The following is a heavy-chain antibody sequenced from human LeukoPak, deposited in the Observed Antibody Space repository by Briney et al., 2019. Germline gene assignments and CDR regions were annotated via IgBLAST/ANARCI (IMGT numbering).Heavy chain of an antibody. CDR2: IYYSGTS. V-gene: IGHV4-39*02. Sequence: SETLSLTCTVSGGSVVSSSYYWGWIRQPPGKGLEWIGSIYYSGTSYYNPSIKSRVTISVDTSKNQFSLKLNSVTAADTAIYYCARDWGSDEAIDYWGQGTLVTVSS. CDR3: ARDWGSDEAIDY. D-gene: IGHD2-21*02. J-gene: IGHJ4*02. CDR1: GGSVVSSSYY.